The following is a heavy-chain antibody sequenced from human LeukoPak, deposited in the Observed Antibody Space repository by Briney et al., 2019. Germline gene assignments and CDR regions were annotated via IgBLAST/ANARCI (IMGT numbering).Heavy chain of an antibody. D-gene: IGHD4-17*01. CDR1: GFTFSSYA. V-gene: IGHV3-21*01. CDR3: AREGTVTTGYGMDV. Sequence: GGSLRLSCAASGFTFSSYAMNWVRQAPGRGLGWLSSISTGTSHTYNVDSVKGRFTISRDNAKNSLYLQMNSLRAEDTAVYYCAREGTVTTGYGMDVWGQGTTVTVSS. J-gene: IGHJ6*02. CDR2: ISTGTSHT.